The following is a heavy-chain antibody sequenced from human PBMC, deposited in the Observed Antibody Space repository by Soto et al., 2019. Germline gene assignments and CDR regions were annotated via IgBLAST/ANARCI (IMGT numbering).Heavy chain of an antibody. Sequence: SETLSLTCTVSGGSISSYYWSWIRQPPGKGLEWIGYIYYSGSTNYNPSLKSRVTISVDTSKNQFSLKLSSVTAADTAVYYCARLWCSSSFCSAFDIWGQGTMVTVSS. J-gene: IGHJ3*02. V-gene: IGHV4-59*08. CDR1: GGSISSYY. D-gene: IGHD6-13*01. CDR3: ARLWCSSSFCSAFDI. CDR2: IYYSGST.